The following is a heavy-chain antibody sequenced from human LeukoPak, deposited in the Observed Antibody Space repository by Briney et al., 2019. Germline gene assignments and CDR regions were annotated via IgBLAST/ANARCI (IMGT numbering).Heavy chain of an antibody. V-gene: IGHV1-69*01. CDR3: ARDGITMVRDYNWFDP. CDR2: IIPIFGTA. D-gene: IGHD3-10*01. J-gene: IGHJ5*02. Sequence: ASVKVSCKASGGTFSSYAISWVRQAPGQGLEWMGGIIPIFGTANYAQKFQGRVTITADESTSTAYMELSSLRSEDTAVYYCARDGITMVRDYNWFDPWGQGTLVTVSS. CDR1: GGTFSSYA.